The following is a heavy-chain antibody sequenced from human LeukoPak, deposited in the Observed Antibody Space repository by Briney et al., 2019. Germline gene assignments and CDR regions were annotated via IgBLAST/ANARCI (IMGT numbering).Heavy chain of an antibody. D-gene: IGHD5-24*01. V-gene: IGHV4-38-2*01. J-gene: IGHJ4*02. Sequence: NTSETLSLTCAVSGYSISSGYYWGWIRQPPGKGLEWIGSIYYSGSTYYNPSLKSRVTISVDTSKNQFSLKLSSVTAADTAVYYCARHRRKVATITTFDYWGQGTLVTVSS. CDR3: ARHRRKVATITTFDY. CDR2: IYYSGST. CDR1: GYSISSGYY.